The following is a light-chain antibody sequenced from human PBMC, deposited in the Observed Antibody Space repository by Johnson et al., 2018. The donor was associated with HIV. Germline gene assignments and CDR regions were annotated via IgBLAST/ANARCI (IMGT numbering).Light chain of an antibody. Sequence: QSVLTQPPSVSAAPGQKVTISCSGSSSNIGKNYVSWYQQLPGTAPKLLIFDNHKRPSGIPDPFSGSKSGTSATLGITGLQTGDEADYYCGAWDSSLSAHFVFGSGTKVTVL. V-gene: IGLV1-51*01. CDR3: GAWDSSLSAHFV. J-gene: IGLJ1*01. CDR1: SSNIGKNY. CDR2: DNH.